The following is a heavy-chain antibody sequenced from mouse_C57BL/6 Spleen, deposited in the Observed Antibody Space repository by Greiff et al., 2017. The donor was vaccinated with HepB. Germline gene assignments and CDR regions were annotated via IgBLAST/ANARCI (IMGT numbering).Heavy chain of an antibody. CDR2: IYPGSGNT. J-gene: IGHJ3*01. CDR1: GYSFTSYY. CDR3: ASLTGTLAWFAY. Sequence: VKLQQSGPELVKPGASVKISCKASGYSFTSYYIHWVKQRPGQGLEWIGWIYPGSGNTKYNEKFKGKATLTADTSSSTAYMQLSSLTSEDSAVYYCASLTGTLAWFAYWGQGTLVTVSA. D-gene: IGHD4-1*01. V-gene: IGHV1-66*01.